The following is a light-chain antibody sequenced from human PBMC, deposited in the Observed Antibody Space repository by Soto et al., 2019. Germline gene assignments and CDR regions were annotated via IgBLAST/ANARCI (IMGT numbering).Light chain of an antibody. CDR3: QQYDKWFSIT. Sequence: EIVLTQSPGTLSLSPGERATLSCRAIQSVSSSYLAWYQQKPGQAPRLLIFGASRRATGIPDRFSGSGSGTEFTLTISRLEPEDFAVYYCQQYDKWFSITFGQGTRLEIK. V-gene: IGKV3-20*01. J-gene: IGKJ5*01. CDR2: GAS. CDR1: QSVSSSY.